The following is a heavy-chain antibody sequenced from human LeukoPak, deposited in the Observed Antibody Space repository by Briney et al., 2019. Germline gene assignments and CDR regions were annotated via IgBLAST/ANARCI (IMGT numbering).Heavy chain of an antibody. Sequence: PLETLSLTCTVSGGSISSYYWSWIRQPPGKGLEWIGYIYYSGSTNYNPSLKSRVTISVDTSKNQFSLKLSSVTAADTAVYYCAREGYCSGGSCYLNWFDPWGQGTLVTVSS. V-gene: IGHV4-59*01. CDR2: IYYSGST. J-gene: IGHJ5*02. CDR1: GGSISSYY. D-gene: IGHD2-15*01. CDR3: AREGYCSGGSCYLNWFDP.